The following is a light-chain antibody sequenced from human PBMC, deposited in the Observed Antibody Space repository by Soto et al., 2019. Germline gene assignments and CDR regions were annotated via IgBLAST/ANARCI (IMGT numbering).Light chain of an antibody. J-gene: IGKJ1*01. Sequence: DIQMTQSPSSLSASVGDRVTITSRSSQSISIYLNWYQRKPGKAPKLLIYAASNLQSGVPSRFSGSGSGTDFTLTISSLQPEDFASYYCQQSYRTPRTFGQGTKVDIK. V-gene: IGKV1-39*01. CDR3: QQSYRTPRT. CDR1: QSISIY. CDR2: AAS.